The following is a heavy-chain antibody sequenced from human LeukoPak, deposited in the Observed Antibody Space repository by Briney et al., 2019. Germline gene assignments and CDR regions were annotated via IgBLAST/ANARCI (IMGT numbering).Heavy chain of an antibody. CDR1: GFTFRSYA. Sequence: PGKSLRLSCAASGFTFRSYAIHWVRQAPGKGLEWVAFISYDGSIKYYADSVKGRFTISRDNSKNTLYLQMNSLRAEDTAVYYCARGSSDSSGYYGGDNWFDPWGQGTLVTVSS. D-gene: IGHD3-22*01. CDR3: ARGSSDSSGYYGGDNWFDP. J-gene: IGHJ5*02. CDR2: ISYDGSIK. V-gene: IGHV3-30*14.